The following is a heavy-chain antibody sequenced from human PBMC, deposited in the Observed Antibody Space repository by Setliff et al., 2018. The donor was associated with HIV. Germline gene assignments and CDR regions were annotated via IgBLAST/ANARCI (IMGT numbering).Heavy chain of an antibody. CDR3: ARDFCSSTTCTNWFHP. D-gene: IGHD2-2*01. CDR1: GYSISSGYY. Sequence: SETLSLTCIVSGYSISSGYYWGWIRQPPGKGLEWIGTIYHSGSTYYNPPLKSRVTISVDTSKNQFSLNLSSVTAADTAVYYCARDFCSSTTCTNWFHPWGQGTLVTVSS. J-gene: IGHJ5*02. CDR2: IYHSGST. V-gene: IGHV4-38-2*02.